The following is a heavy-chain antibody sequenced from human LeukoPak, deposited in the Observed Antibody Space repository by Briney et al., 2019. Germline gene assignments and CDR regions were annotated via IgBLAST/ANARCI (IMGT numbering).Heavy chain of an antibody. CDR2: ISGSGGRT. CDR1: GFTFSSYG. V-gene: IGHV3-23*01. CDR3: AKEVSIISRGLDY. J-gene: IGHJ4*02. Sequence: GGSLRLSCAASGFTFSSYGMSWVRQAPGKGLEWVSAISGSGGRTYYADSVKGRVTISRDNSKNTLYLQMNSLRAEDTAVYYCAKEVSIISRGLDYWGQGILVAVSS. D-gene: IGHD2-21*01.